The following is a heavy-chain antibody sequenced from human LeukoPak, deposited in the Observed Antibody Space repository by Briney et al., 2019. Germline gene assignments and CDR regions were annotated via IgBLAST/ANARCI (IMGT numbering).Heavy chain of an antibody. J-gene: IGHJ4*02. V-gene: IGHV3-7*01. D-gene: IGHD3-22*01. Sequence: GGSLRLSCAASGFTFSSYWMSWVRQAPGKGLEWVANIKQDGSEKYYVDSVKGRFTISRDNAKNSLYLQMNSLRAEDTAVYYCATGPYYDLSGYWGQGTLVTVSS. CDR2: IKQDGSEK. CDR1: GFTFSSYW. CDR3: ATGPYYDLSGY.